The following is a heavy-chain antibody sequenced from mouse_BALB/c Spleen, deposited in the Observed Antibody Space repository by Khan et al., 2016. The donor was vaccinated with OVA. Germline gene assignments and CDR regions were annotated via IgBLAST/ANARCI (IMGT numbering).Heavy chain of an antibody. CDR2: IDPHYGGI. Sequence: VQLQQSGPELEKPGASVKISCKASGYSFTGYNMNWVKQSNGKSLEWIGNIDPHYGGISYNQKFKGKATLTVDKSSSTAYMQLNSLTSEDSAVYYCARSTWYFGVWGAGTTVTVSS. CDR1: GYSFTGYN. J-gene: IGHJ1*01. CDR3: ARSTWYFGV. V-gene: IGHV1-39*01.